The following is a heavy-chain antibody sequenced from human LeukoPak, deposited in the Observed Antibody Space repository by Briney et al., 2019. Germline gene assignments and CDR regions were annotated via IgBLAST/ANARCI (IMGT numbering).Heavy chain of an antibody. Sequence: PGGSLRLSCAASGFTFSSYWMSWVRQAPGKGLEWVANIKQDGSEKYYGDSVKGRFTISRDNAKNSLYLQMNSLRAEDTAVYYCARDLVPLYYYDSSGYSHWGQGTLVTVSS. V-gene: IGHV3-7*01. D-gene: IGHD3-22*01. CDR1: GFTFSSYW. J-gene: IGHJ4*02. CDR2: IKQDGSEK. CDR3: ARDLVPLYYYDSSGYSH.